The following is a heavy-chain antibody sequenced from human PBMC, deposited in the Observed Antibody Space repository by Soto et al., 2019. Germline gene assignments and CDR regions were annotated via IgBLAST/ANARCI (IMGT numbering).Heavy chain of an antibody. CDR3: VRQSSYHSGFFDY. V-gene: IGHV3-23*01. CDR2: VSGSGGST. CDR1: GFTFDNYG. D-gene: IGHD6-19*01. Sequence: PGGSLRLSCAASGFTFDNYGMSWVRQAPGKGLEWVSTVSGSGGSTYYAASVKGRFTISREYSKNTLYLQMNSLRAEDTAVYFCVRQSSYHSGFFDYWSQGTLVTVSS. J-gene: IGHJ4*02.